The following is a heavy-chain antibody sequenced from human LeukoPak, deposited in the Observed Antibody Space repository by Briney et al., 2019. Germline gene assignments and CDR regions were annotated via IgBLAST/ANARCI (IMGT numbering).Heavy chain of an antibody. J-gene: IGHJ4*02. V-gene: IGHV1-18*01. Sequence: ASVRVSCKASGFSFSSYGFSWVRQAPGQGLEWMGWISAYNDKTNYAQKFQGRATMTTDTSTTTVYMDLRSLRSDDTAVYFCARGGALTSFDSWGQGTLITVSS. D-gene: IGHD1-26*01. CDR3: ARGGALTSFDS. CDR2: ISAYNDKT. CDR1: GFSFSSYG.